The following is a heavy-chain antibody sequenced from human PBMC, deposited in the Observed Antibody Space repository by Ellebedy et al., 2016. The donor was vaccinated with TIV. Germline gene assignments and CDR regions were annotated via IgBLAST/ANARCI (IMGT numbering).Heavy chain of an antibody. CDR3: ARDRYFDNSGYYFESEY. J-gene: IGHJ4*02. CDR2: INPMSGAA. V-gene: IGHV1-69*06. D-gene: IGHD3-22*01. Sequence: AASVKVSCKASGVTFNNYAITWVRLAPGQRLEWMGGINPMSGAANYAPKFQGRITITADMSKSTAYMELRSLKSADTAMYYCARDRYFDNSGYYFESEYWGQGTLVTVSS. CDR1: GVTFNNYA.